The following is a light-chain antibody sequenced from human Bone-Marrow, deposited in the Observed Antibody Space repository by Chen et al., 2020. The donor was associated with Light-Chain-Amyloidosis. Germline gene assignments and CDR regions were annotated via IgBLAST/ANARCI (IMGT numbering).Light chain of an antibody. Sequence: EIVLTQSPATLSLSPGEGVTLSCRASQSVSRHLAWYQQKPGQAPRLLIYEASNRATGIPARFSGSGSGTDFTVPISSLEPEDFAVYYGQQRGSWPVYTFGQGTKLDI. CDR1: QSVSRH. J-gene: IGKJ2*01. CDR3: QQRGSWPVYT. V-gene: IGKV3-11*01. CDR2: EAS.